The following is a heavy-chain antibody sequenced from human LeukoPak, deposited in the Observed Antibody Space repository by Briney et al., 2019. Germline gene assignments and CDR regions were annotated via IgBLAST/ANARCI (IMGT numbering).Heavy chain of an antibody. V-gene: IGHV4-34*01. CDR3: ARLVRGYSSAWYEF. CDR2: INHSGST. Sequence: SETLSLTCAVYGGSFSGYYWSWIRQPPGKGLEWIGEINHSGSTNYNPSLKSRVTISVDTSKNQFSLKLSSVTAADTAVYYCARLVRGYSSAWYEFGGQGTLVTVSS. CDR1: GGSFSGYY. D-gene: IGHD6-19*01. J-gene: IGHJ4*02.